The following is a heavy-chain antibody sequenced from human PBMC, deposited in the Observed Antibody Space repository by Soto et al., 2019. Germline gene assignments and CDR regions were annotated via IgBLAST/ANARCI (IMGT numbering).Heavy chain of an antibody. J-gene: IGHJ6*02. V-gene: IGHV5-51*01. CDR1: GYSFTSYW. Sequence: PGESLKISCKGSGYSFTSYWIGWVRQMPGKGLEWMGIIDPVDSNTRYSPSFQGQVTISADKSISTDDLQWSSLKASDTAMYYCARMPMTTESPDYYYDYGMDVWGQGTTVTVSS. D-gene: IGHD4-4*01. CDR3: ARMPMTTESPDYYYDYGMDV. CDR2: IDPVDSNT.